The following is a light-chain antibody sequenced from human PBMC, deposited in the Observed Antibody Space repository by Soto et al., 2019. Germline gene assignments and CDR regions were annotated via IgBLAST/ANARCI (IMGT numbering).Light chain of an antibody. CDR3: QQYNNWPPGT. Sequence: EIVLTQSPGTLSLSPGQRATLSCRASQSVSSSSLAWYQQRPGQAPRLLIYGASTRATGIPARFSGSGSGTEFTLTISSLQSEDFAVYYCQQYNNWPPGTFGQGTKVEIK. V-gene: IGKV3-15*01. CDR2: GAS. J-gene: IGKJ1*01. CDR1: QSVSSS.